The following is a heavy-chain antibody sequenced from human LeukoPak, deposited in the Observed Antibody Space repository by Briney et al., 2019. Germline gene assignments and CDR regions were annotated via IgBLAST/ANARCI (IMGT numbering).Heavy chain of an antibody. J-gene: IGHJ4*02. V-gene: IGHV4-39*07. Sequence: SETLSLTCTVSGGSISSSSYHWGCIRQPARKGLAWIRSIYYSGSTYYNPSLKSRVTISVDTSKNQFSLKLSSVTAADTAVYYCARDWQTYYDILTPYYWGQGTLVTVSS. CDR3: ARDWQTYYDILTPYY. D-gene: IGHD3-9*01. CDR1: GGSISSSSYH. CDR2: IYYSGST.